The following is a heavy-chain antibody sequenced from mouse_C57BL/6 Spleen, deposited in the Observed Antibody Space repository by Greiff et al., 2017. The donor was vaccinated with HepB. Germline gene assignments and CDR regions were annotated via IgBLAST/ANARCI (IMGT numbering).Heavy chain of an antibody. CDR3: ARPTYGNYPDY. J-gene: IGHJ2*01. Sequence: EVHLVESGGDLVKPGGSLKLSCAASGFTFSSYGMSWVRQTPDKRLEWVATISSGGSYTYYPDSVKGRFTISRDNAKNTLYLQMSSLKSEDTAMYYCARPTYGNYPDYWGQGTTLTVSS. CDR1: GFTFSSYG. V-gene: IGHV5-6*01. CDR2: ISSGGSYT. D-gene: IGHD2-1*01.